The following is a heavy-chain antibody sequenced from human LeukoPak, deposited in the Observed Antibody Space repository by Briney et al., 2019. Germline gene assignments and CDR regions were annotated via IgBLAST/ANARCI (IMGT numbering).Heavy chain of an antibody. V-gene: IGHV4-39*01. Sequence: SETLSLTCTVSGGSISSSSYYWGWIRQPPGKGLEWIGSIYYSGSTYYNPSLKSRVTISVDTSKNQFSLKLSSVTAADTAVCYCARQGYSGSYRIYYFDYWGQGTLVTVSS. CDR3: ARQGYSGSYRIYYFDY. J-gene: IGHJ4*02. CDR2: IYYSGST. D-gene: IGHD1-26*01. CDR1: GGSISSSSYY.